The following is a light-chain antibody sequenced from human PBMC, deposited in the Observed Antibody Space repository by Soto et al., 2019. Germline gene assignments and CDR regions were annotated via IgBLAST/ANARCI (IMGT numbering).Light chain of an antibody. Sequence: EIEMTQSPSTLSLSPGERATLSCRASQSIXSHLAWYQRKPGQAPRTLSSDPSNRATGIPARFIGSGSGKDFTLTISSLDPEAFAVYYCHHRSNYPTRTFGQGTRLDIK. V-gene: IGKV3-11*01. CDR1: QSIXSH. CDR3: HHRSNYPTRT. J-gene: IGKJ5*01. CDR2: DPS.